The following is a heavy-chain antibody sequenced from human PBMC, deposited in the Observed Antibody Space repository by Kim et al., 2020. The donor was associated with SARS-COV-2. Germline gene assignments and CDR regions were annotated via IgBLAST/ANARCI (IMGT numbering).Heavy chain of an antibody. J-gene: IGHJ4*02. D-gene: IGHD1-1*01. CDR1: GFTFNTAW. Sequence: GGSLRLSCAASGFTFNTAWMYWVRQAPGKGLEWVGLAKSKNDGGTTEYAAPVKGRFSISRDDSKKMLYLEMNSPNTDDTAVYYCTTEPNWNPEDFWGQGTLVTVSS. V-gene: IGHV3-15*01. CDR2: AKSKNDGGTT. CDR3: TTEPNWNPEDF.